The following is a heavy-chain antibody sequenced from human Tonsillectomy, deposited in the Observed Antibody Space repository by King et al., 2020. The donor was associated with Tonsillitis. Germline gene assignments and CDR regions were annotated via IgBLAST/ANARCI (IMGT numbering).Heavy chain of an antibody. CDR3: ASTAPPFYYYYMDV. J-gene: IGHJ6*03. CDR1: GGSISSAGYY. Sequence: VPLQESGPGLVKPSQTLSLTCNVSGGSISSAGYYWSWIRLHPGKGLEWIGYISYSGSPFYNPSLKSRLTISVDTSKNQFSLKLTSVTAADTAVYYCASTAPPFYYYYMDVWGSGTTVTVSS. V-gene: IGHV4-31*03. CDR2: ISYSGSP. D-gene: IGHD6-25*01.